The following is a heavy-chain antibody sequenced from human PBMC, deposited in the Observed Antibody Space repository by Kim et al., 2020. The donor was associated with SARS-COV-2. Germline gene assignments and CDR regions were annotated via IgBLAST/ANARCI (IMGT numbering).Heavy chain of an antibody. CDR2: ISYDGSNK. V-gene: IGHV3-30-3*01. Sequence: GGSLRLSCAASGFTFSSYAMHWVRQAPGKGLEWVAVISYDGSNKYYADSVKGRFTISRDNSKNTLYLQMNSLRAEDTAVYYCARSNSGSYYSHFDYWGQG. CDR1: GFTFSSYA. D-gene: IGHD1-26*01. J-gene: IGHJ4*02. CDR3: ARSNSGSYYSHFDY.